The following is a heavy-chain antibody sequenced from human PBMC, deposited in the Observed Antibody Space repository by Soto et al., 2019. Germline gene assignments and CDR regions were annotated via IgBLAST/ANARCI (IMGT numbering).Heavy chain of an antibody. CDR1: GFTVDDYA. Sequence: GGSLRLSCVASGFTVDDYAMHWVRQAPGKGLEWVSGISANGDTIDYADSVKGRFTISRDNAKNSLFLQMNSLRPEDTALYYCSKDMKWGGMTTIHYVDSWGQGTQVTLSS. CDR3: SKDMKWGGMTTIHYVDS. V-gene: IGHV3-9*01. J-gene: IGHJ4*02. CDR2: ISANGDTI. D-gene: IGHD4-17*01.